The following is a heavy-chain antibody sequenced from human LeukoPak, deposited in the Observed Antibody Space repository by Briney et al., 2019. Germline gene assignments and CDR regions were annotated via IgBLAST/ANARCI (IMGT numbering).Heavy chain of an antibody. J-gene: IGHJ3*02. CDR3: ARLLKLIVDDAFDI. Sequence: PSETLSLTCTVSGGSISSYYWSWIRQPPGKGLEWIAYIYYTERPNYNPSLKSRVTISVDTSKNQFSLKLSSVTAADTAVYYCARLLKLIVDDAFDIWGQGTMVTVSS. CDR1: GGSISSYY. CDR2: IYYTERP. V-gene: IGHV4-59*12. D-gene: IGHD3-22*01.